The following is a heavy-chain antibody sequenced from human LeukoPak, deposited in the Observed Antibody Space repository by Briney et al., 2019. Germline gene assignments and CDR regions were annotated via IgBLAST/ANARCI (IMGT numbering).Heavy chain of an antibody. CDR1: GFTFSNYG. D-gene: IGHD1-26*01. CDR3: AREEEWELPDY. V-gene: IGHV3-30*02. J-gene: IGHJ4*02. Sequence: GGSLRLSCAASGFTFSNYGMHWVRQAPGKGLEWVAFVRYDESTKFYADSVKGRFTVSRDNSKNTLYLQMSSLRPEDTAVYYCAREEEWELPDYWGQGTLVTVSS. CDR2: VRYDESTK.